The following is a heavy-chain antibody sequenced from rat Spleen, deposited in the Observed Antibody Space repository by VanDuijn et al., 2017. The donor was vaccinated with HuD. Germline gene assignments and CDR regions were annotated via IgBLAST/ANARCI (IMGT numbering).Heavy chain of an antibody. D-gene: IGHD1-11*01. V-gene: IGHV5-31*01. Sequence: EVQLVESGGGLVQPGRSLKLSCAASGFTFNNYGMAWVRQAPTKGLEWVASITNTGGSTYYPDSVKGRFTISRDNAKSTLYLQMNSLRSEDTATYYCTRDFVTAYYFDYWGQGVMVTVSS. J-gene: IGHJ2*01. CDR1: GFTFNNYG. CDR3: TRDFVTAYYFDY. CDR2: ITNTGGST.